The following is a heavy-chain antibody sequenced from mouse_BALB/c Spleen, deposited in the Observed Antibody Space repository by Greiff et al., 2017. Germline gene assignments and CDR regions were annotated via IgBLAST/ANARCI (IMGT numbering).Heavy chain of an antibody. CDR3: ARKDWDVVDY. Sequence: QVQLKESGPELVKPGASVRISCKASGYTFTSYYIHWVKQRPGQGLEWIGWIYPGNVNTKYNEKFKGKATLTADKSSSTAYMQLSSLTSEDSAVYFCARKDWDVVDYWGQGTTLTVSS. J-gene: IGHJ2*01. V-gene: IGHV1S56*01. D-gene: IGHD4-1*01. CDR2: IYPGNVNT. CDR1: GYTFTSYY.